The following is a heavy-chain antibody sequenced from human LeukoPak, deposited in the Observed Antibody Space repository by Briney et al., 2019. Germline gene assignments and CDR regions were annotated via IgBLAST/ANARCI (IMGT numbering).Heavy chain of an antibody. CDR1: GGSISSGDYY. CDR2: IYYSGST. CDR3: ASGGSSSWYRWFDP. D-gene: IGHD6-13*01. V-gene: IGHV4-30-4*01. J-gene: IGHJ5*02. Sequence: SETLSLTCTVSGGSISSGDYYWSWIRQPPGKGLEWIGYIYYSGSTYYNPSLKSRVTISVDTSKNQFSLKLSSVTATDTAVYYCASGGSSSWYRWFDPWGQGTLVTVSS.